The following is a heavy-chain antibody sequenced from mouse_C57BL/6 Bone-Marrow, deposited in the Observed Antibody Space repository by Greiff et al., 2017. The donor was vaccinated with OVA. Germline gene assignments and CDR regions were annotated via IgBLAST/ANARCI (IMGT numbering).Heavy chain of an antibody. V-gene: IGHV5-17*01. Sequence: EVMLVESGGGLVKPGGSLKLSCAASGFTFSDYGMHWVRQAPEKGLEWVAYISSGSSTSYYADTVKGRFTISRDNAKNTLFLQMTSLRSEDTAMYYCARRPRFAYWGQGTLVTVSA. CDR2: ISSGSSTS. D-gene: IGHD5-1*01. CDR3: ARRPRFAY. CDR1: GFTFSDYG. J-gene: IGHJ3*01.